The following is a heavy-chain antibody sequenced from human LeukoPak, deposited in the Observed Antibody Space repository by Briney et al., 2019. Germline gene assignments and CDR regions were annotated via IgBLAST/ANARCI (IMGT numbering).Heavy chain of an antibody. J-gene: IGHJ6*03. D-gene: IGHD3-3*01. CDR3: ARVSAAYDFWSGYYTREVYYYYMDV. V-gene: IGHV1-8*01. CDR1: RYTFTSYD. Sequence: ASVKVSCTASRYTFTSYDTNWVRQATGQGRGWMGWMTPNRGNTGYAQKFQGRVTMTRSTSISTAYMELSSLRSEDTAVYYCARVSAAYDFWSGYYTREVYYYYMDVWGKGTTVTVSS. CDR2: MTPNRGNT.